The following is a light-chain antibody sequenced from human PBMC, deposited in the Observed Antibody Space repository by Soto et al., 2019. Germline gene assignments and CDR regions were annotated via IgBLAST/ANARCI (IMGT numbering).Light chain of an antibody. CDR2: EIS. CDR3: QQRNDWPALS. CDR1: EYVRVY. Sequence: ENVLTQFPATLSLSPGESATLSCRASEYVRVYLAWYHQKPGQAPRLLMYEISTRAPGIPRRFSGSGSGTDFTLSISSLEPEDSGVYYCQQRNDWPALSFGGGTKVEIK. J-gene: IGKJ4*01. V-gene: IGKV3-11*01.